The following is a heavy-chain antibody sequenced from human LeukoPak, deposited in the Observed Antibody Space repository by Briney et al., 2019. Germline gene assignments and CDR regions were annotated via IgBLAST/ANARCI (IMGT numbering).Heavy chain of an antibody. CDR2: IYSGGST. Sequence: GGSLSLSCAASGFTISSNYMSWVRQAPGMGLEWVSVIYSGGSTYYADSVKGRFTISRDNSKNTLYLQMNSLRAEDTAVYYCARAEYSSGWYWFYFDYWGQGTLVTVSS. J-gene: IGHJ4*02. V-gene: IGHV3-66*01. CDR1: GFTISSNY. CDR3: ARAEYSSGWYWFYFDY. D-gene: IGHD6-19*01.